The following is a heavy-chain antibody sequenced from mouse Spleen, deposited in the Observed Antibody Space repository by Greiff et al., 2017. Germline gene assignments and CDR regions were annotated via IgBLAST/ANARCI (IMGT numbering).Heavy chain of an antibody. Sequence: VQLQQSGPELVKPGASVKISCKASGYAFSSSWMNWVKQRPGKGLEWIGRIYPGDGDTNYNGKFKGKATLTADKSSSTAYMQLSSLTSEDSAVYFCARSGYGNTWVAYWGQGTLVTVSA. CDR3: ARSGYGNTWVAY. CDR1: GYAFSSSW. J-gene: IGHJ3*01. V-gene: IGHV1-82*01. D-gene: IGHD2-10*02. CDR2: IYPGDGDT.